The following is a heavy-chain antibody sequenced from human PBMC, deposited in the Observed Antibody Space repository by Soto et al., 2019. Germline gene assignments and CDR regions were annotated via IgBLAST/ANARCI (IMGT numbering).Heavy chain of an antibody. D-gene: IGHD2-21*01. Sequence: EVHLLESGGGLVQPGGSLRLSCAASGFTFSGYTMNWVRQAPGKGLEWVAVIGNSGDGTHYADSVKGRFTISRDNSKNTLYLQMESLRAEDAAVYYCVKDVWDYWGQGVLVTVSS. CDR2: IGNSGDGT. J-gene: IGHJ4*02. V-gene: IGHV3-23*01. CDR1: GFTFSGYT. CDR3: VKDVWDY.